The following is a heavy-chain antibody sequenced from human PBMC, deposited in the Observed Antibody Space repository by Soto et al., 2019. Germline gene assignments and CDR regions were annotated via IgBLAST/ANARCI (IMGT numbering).Heavy chain of an antibody. D-gene: IGHD4-4*01. V-gene: IGHV4-59*08. CDR1: GGSVSSYY. J-gene: IGHJ4*02. Sequence: SSETLSLTCTVSGGSVSSYYWSWIRQSPGKGLEWIGFIYYSGSTRYKPSLKSRVSISVDTSKNQFSLKVSSATAAYTAVYYCARHSNRNYGLYYFDYWGLGALVTVSS. CDR2: IYYSGST. CDR3: ARHSNRNYGLYYFDY.